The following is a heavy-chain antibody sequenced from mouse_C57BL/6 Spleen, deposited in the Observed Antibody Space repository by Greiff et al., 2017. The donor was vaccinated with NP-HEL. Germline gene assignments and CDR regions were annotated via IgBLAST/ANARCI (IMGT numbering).Heavy chain of an antibody. V-gene: IGHV1-26*01. J-gene: IGHJ4*01. Sequence: VQLQQSGPELVKPGASVKISCKASGYTFTDYYMNWVKQSHGKSLEWIGDINPNNGGTSYNQKFKGKATLTVDKSSSTAYMELRSLTSEDSAVYYCARLLLRYYAMDYWGQGTSVTVSS. CDR2: INPNNGGT. CDR3: ARLLLRYYAMDY. CDR1: GYTFTDYY. D-gene: IGHD1-1*01.